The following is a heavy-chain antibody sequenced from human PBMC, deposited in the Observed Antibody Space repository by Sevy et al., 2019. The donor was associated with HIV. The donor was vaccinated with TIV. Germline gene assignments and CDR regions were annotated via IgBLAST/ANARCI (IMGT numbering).Heavy chain of an antibody. CDR3: AREYTPPTICGVVIANYYGMDV. D-gene: IGHD3-3*01. V-gene: IGHV1-18*01. CDR2: ISAYNGNT. J-gene: IGHJ6*02. Sequence: ASVKVSCKASGYTFTSYGISWVRQAPGQGLEWMGWISAYNGNTNYAQKLQGTVTMTTDTSTSTAYMELRSLRSDDTAVYYCAREYTPPTICGVVIANYYGMDVWGQGTTVTVSS. CDR1: GYTFTSYG.